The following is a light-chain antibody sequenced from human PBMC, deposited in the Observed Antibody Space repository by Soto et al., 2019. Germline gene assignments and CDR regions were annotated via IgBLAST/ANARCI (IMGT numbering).Light chain of an antibody. CDR2: GTS. V-gene: IGKV3-20*01. CDR1: QSVSSY. CDR3: EYYGSSIT. Sequence: EIVLTQSPATLSLSPGERATLSCRASQSVSSYLAWYQQKPGQAPRLLIHGTSNRATGIPDRFSGSGSGTDFTLTFSRLEPEDFAVYYCEYYGSSITFGGGTKVDI. J-gene: IGKJ4*01.